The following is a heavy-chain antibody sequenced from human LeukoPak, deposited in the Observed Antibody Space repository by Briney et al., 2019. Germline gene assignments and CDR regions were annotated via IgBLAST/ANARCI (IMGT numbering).Heavy chain of an antibody. V-gene: IGHV4-34*01. D-gene: IGHD3-3*01. CDR2: INHSGST. J-gene: IGHJ4*02. Sequence: SETLSLTCAVYGGSFSGYFWSWIRQPPGKGLEGIGEINHSGSTNYSPSLKSRVTISVDTSNNQFSLKLSSVTAADTAVYYCARGRYDFWSGYYNFYFDYWGQGTLVTVSS. CDR3: ARGRYDFWSGYYNFYFDY. CDR1: GGSFSGYF.